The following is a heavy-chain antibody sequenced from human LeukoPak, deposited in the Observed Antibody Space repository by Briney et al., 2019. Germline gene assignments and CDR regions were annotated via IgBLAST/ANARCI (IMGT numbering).Heavy chain of an antibody. J-gene: IGHJ4*02. Sequence: PSETLSLTCTVSGASIVGSYWTWIRQSPGEGLQYVGYIYNTVDVNYSPSLKSRVTISIDMSRNQFSLTLNSATTADTAIYYCARGRHYDITGFNPTYYFDSWGQGALVTVSS. D-gene: IGHD3-9*01. CDR3: ARGRHYDITGFNPTYYFDS. CDR1: GASIVGSY. CDR2: IYNTVDV. V-gene: IGHV4-59*01.